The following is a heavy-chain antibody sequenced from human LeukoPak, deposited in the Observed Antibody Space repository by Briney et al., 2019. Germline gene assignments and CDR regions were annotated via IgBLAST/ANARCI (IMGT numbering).Heavy chain of an antibody. D-gene: IGHD6-19*01. CDR2: INTNSGGT. V-gene: IGHV1-2*02. J-gene: IGHJ4*02. Sequence: ASVKVSCKASGYTFTGYYMHWVRQAPGQGLEWMGWINTNSGGTNYAQKFQGRVTMTRDTSISTAYMELSRLRSDDTAVYYCARVRGNSSGWYVDFDYWGQGTLVTVSS. CDR1: GYTFTGYY. CDR3: ARVRGNSSGWYVDFDY.